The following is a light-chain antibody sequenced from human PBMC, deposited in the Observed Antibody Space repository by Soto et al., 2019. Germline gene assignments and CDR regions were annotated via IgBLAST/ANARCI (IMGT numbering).Light chain of an antibody. CDR1: QTISSC. CDR2: KAS. Sequence: IQMTQSPSPLSASVGDRVTITCRASQTISSCLAWYQQKPGKAPKLLIYKASTLKSGVPSRFSGSGSGTEFTLTISSLQPDDFATYYCQHYNSYSEAFGQGTKVDI. V-gene: IGKV1-5*03. CDR3: QHYNSYSEA. J-gene: IGKJ1*01.